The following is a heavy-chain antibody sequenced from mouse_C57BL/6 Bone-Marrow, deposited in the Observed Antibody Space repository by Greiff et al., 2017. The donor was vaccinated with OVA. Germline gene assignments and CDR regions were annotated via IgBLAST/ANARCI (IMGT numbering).Heavy chain of an antibody. CDR1: GFTFSSYA. J-gene: IGHJ2*01. CDR2: ISDGGSYT. Sequence: EVKLEESGGGLVKPGGSLKLSCAASGFTFSSYAMSWVRQTPEKRLEWVATISDGGSYTYYPDNVKGRFTISRDNAKNNLYLQMSHLKSEDTAMYYCARALDSSGYWYFDYWGQGTTLTVSS. D-gene: IGHD3-2*02. V-gene: IGHV5-4*03. CDR3: ARALDSSGYWYFDY.